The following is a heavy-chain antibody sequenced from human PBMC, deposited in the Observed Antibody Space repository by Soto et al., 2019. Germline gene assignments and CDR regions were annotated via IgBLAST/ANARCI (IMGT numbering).Heavy chain of an antibody. D-gene: IGHD2-15*01. V-gene: IGHV4-31*03. CDR1: GGSISSGGYY. J-gene: IGHJ6*02. CDR2: IYYSGST. Sequence: QVQLQESGPGLVKPSQTLALTCTVSGGSISSGGYYWSWIRQHPGKGLEWIGYIYYSGSTYYNPSLKSRVTISVDTSKNQFSLKLSSVTAADTAVYYCARVKALCSGGSCHYDGMDVWGQGTTVTVSS. CDR3: ARVKALCSGGSCHYDGMDV.